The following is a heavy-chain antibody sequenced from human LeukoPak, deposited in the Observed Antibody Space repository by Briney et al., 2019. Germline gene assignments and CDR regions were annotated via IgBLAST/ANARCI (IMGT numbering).Heavy chain of an antibody. CDR3: ARGVDYGDLAYMDV. Sequence: GTLRLSCAASGFTFSSYGMSWVRQPPGKGLEWIGEINHSGSTNYNPSLKSRVTISVDTSKNQFSLKLSSVTAADTAVYYCARGVDYGDLAYMDVWGKGTTVTVSS. V-gene: IGHV4-34*01. CDR2: INHSGST. D-gene: IGHD4-17*01. J-gene: IGHJ6*03. CDR1: GFTFSSYG.